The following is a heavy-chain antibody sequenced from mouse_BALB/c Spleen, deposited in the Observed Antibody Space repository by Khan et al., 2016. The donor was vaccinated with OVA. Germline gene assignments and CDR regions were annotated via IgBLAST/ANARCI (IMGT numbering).Heavy chain of an antibody. J-gene: IGHJ4*01. V-gene: IGHV9-3-1*01. CDR2: INTYTGEP. Sequence: QIQLVQSGPELKKPGVTVKISCKASGYTFTTYGMNWVKQAPGKGLKWMGWINTYTGEPTYVDDFKGRFVFSLETSASTAYLQINNLKNEDTATYFWARVGYSGTMDYWGQGTSVTVSS. CDR3: ARVGYSGTMDY. D-gene: IGHD2-14*01. CDR1: GYTFTTYG.